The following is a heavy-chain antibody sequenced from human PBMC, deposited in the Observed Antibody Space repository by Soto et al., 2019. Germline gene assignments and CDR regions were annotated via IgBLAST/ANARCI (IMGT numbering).Heavy chain of an antibody. V-gene: IGHV1-69*01. Sequence: QVQLVQSGAEVKKPGSSVKVSCKASGGTFSSYAISWVRQAPGQGLEWMGGNIPIFGTANYAQKFQGRVTITADESTSTAYMELSSLRSEDTAVYYCARGPFMITFGGVIVNSYYFDYWGQGTLVTVSS. CDR1: GGTFSSYA. D-gene: IGHD3-16*02. CDR3: ARGPFMITFGGVIVNSYYFDY. J-gene: IGHJ4*02. CDR2: NIPIFGTA.